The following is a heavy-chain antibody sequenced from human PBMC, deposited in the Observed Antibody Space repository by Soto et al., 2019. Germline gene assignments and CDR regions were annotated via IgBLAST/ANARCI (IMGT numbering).Heavy chain of an antibody. CDR1: GFTFSSYG. CDR3: ARGMYGSGSAAFDY. J-gene: IGHJ4*02. CDR2: IWYDGSNK. V-gene: IGHV3-33*01. D-gene: IGHD3-10*01. Sequence: PGGSLRLSCAASGFTFSSYGMHWVRQAPGKGLEWVAVIWYDGSNKYYADSVKGRFTISRDNSKNTLYLQMNSLRAEDTAVYYCARGMYGSGSAAFDYWGQGTLVTVSS.